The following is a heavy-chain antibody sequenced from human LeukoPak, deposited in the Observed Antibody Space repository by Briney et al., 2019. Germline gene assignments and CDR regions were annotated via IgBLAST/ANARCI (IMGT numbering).Heavy chain of an antibody. J-gene: IGHJ4*02. D-gene: IGHD5-18*01. CDR1: GGSFSGYY. CDR3: ARGAAGYSYG. V-gene: IGHV4-59*01. CDR2: IYNSGST. Sequence: SETLSLTCAVYGGSFSGYYWSWIRQPPGKGLEWIGYIYNSGSTIYNPSLKSRATISADTSKNQFSLQLSSVTAADTAVYYCARGAAGYSYGWGQGTLVTVSS.